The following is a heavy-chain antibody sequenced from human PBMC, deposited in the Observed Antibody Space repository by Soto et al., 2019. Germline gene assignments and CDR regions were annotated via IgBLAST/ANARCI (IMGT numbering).Heavy chain of an antibody. V-gene: IGHV3-74*01. CDR2: INSDGSST. J-gene: IGHJ6*02. D-gene: IGHD2-15*01. Sequence: GGSLRLSCAASGFTFSSYWMHWVRQAPGKGLVWVSRINSDGSSTSYADSVKGRFTISRDNAKNTLYLQMNSLRAEDTAGYYCARELGYCSGGSCYLGGDFFYYYYGMDVWGQGTTVTVSS. CDR1: GFTFSSYW. CDR3: ARELGYCSGGSCYLGGDFFYYYYGMDV.